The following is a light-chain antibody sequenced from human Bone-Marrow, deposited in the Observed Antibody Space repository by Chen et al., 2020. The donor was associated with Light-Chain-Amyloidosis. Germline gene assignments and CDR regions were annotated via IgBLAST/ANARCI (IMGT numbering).Light chain of an antibody. Sequence: QAALPQPAPVSGSPGQSITISFTGPSSDVGGYNDVSWYQQRPDKAPKLMIYEVTNRPSWFPDRGSGSKSANTATLTSSRLQTEDEADYFCSSYTITNALVFGSGTRVTVL. CDR3: SSYTITNALV. CDR1: SSDVGGYND. J-gene: IGLJ1*01. V-gene: IGLV2-14*01. CDR2: EVT.